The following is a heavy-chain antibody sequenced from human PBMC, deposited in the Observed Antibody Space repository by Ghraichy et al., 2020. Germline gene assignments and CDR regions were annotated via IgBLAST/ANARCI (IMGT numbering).Heavy chain of an antibody. CDR3: AGSSVWYWDY. J-gene: IGHJ4*02. CDR2: IKQDGSEK. V-gene: IGHV3-7*03. D-gene: IGHD6-19*01. Sequence: GGSLRLSCAASGFTFSNYWMSWVRQGPGKGPEWVAKIKQDGSEKYYVDSVKGRFTISRDNAKNSLYLQMNSLRAEDTAMYYCAGSSVWYWDYWGQGTLVTVSS. CDR1: GFTFSNYW.